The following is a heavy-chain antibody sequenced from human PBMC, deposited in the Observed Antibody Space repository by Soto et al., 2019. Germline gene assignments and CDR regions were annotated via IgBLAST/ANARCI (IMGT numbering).Heavy chain of an antibody. CDR1: GGSISSGGYY. CDR2: IYYSGST. D-gene: IGHD3-22*01. CDR3: ARRHDSSGYYHPFDY. J-gene: IGHJ4*02. Sequence: QVQLQESGPGLVKPSQTLSLTCTVSGGSISSGGYYWSWIRQHPGKGLEWIGYIYYSGSTYYNPSLKSRVTISVDTSKNQFSLKLSSVTAADTAVYYCARRHDSSGYYHPFDYWGQGTLVTVSS. V-gene: IGHV4-31*03.